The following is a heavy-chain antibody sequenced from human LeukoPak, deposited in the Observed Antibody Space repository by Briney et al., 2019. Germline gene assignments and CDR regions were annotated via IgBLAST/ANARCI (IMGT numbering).Heavy chain of an antibody. J-gene: IGHJ4*02. Sequence: GGSLRLSCAASALTFSNYGFHRVRQAPGKGLEWVAVIWYDGSHHYYADSVKGRFTISRDNSKSTLYIQMDSLTAEETAVYYCARDPDLYGDSFFDFWGQGTLVTVS. V-gene: IGHV3-33*01. CDR3: ARDPDLYGDSFFDF. CDR2: IWYDGSHH. CDR1: ALTFSNYG. D-gene: IGHD4-17*01.